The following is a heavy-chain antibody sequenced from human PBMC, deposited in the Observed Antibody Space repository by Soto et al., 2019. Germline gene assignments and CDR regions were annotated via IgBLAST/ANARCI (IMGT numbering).Heavy chain of an antibody. CDR3: AKVGLDIVVVVAATEGGIEY. V-gene: IGHV3-23*01. CDR2: ISGSGGST. J-gene: IGHJ4*02. Sequence: GGSLRLSCAASGFTFSSYAMSWVRQAPGKGLEWVSAISGSGGSTYYADSVKGRFTISRDNSKNTLYLQMNSLRAEDTAVYYCAKVGLDIVVVVAATEGGIEYWGQGTLVTVSS. CDR1: GFTFSSYA. D-gene: IGHD2-15*01.